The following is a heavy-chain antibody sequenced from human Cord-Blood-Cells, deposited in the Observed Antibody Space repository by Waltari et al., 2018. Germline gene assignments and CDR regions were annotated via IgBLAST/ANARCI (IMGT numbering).Heavy chain of an antibody. Sequence: EVQLVESGGGLVQPGGSLRLSCAASGFTFSSYEMNWVRQAPGKGLEWVSYISSSGSTIYYADSVKSRFTISRDNTKNSLYLQMNSLRAEYTAVYYCARVAAAGTEYFQHWGQGTLVTVSS. J-gene: IGHJ1*01. V-gene: IGHV3-48*03. D-gene: IGHD6-13*01. CDR1: GFTFSSYE. CDR3: ARVAAAGTEYFQH. CDR2: ISSSGSTI.